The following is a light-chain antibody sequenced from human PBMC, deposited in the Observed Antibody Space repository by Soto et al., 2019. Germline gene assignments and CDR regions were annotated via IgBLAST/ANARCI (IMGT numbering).Light chain of an antibody. CDR3: QQYNNWPPVT. CDR2: GAS. Sequence: ETVMTQSPAALSVSPGERATLSCRASKSVSSNVAWYQQTPGQAPRLLIYGASTRAAGIPDRFSGSGSGTEFTLTISSLQSEDFAGYYCQQYNNWPPVTFGQGTRLDIK. CDR1: KSVSSN. V-gene: IGKV3-15*01. J-gene: IGKJ5*01.